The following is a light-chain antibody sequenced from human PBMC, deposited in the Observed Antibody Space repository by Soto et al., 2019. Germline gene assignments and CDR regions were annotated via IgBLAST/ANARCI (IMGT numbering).Light chain of an antibody. Sequence: DTQMTQSPSTLSASVGDRVTITCRASQTISRWLAWYQQKPGKAPKLLIYDASNLEAGVPSRFRGSGSGTDFTFTISRLQPEDIATYYCQQYENLPTFGQGTRLEIK. CDR3: QQYENLPT. CDR2: DAS. J-gene: IGKJ5*01. CDR1: QTISRW. V-gene: IGKV1-33*01.